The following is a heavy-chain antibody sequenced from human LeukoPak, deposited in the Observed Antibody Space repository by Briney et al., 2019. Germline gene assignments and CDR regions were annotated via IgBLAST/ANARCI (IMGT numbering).Heavy chain of an antibody. V-gene: IGHV3-64*01. CDR1: GFTFSDYG. CDR3: ARDTCGCGSGWHLYWYFDL. D-gene: IGHD6-19*01. CDR2: IRSNGGNK. J-gene: IGHJ2*01. Sequence: GGSLRLSCAASGFTFSDYGMNWVRQAPGKELEYVSAIRSNGGNKYYANSVKGRFTISRDNSKNTLYLRMNSLRAEDRAVYYCARDTCGCGSGWHLYWYFDLWGRGTLVTVSS.